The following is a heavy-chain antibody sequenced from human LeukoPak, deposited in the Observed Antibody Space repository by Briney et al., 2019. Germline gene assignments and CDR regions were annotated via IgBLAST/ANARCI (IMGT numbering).Heavy chain of an antibody. J-gene: IGHJ6*03. D-gene: IGHD5-18*01. V-gene: IGHV4-39*07. Sequence: SETLSLTCTVSGGSISSSSYYWGWLRQPPGKGLEGIGRIYYSGSTYYNPSLKSRVTISVDTSKNQFSLKLSSVTAADTAVYYCARDRRGYSYGYYYYYYMDGWGKGTTVTVS. CDR2: IYYSGST. CDR1: GGSISSSSYY. CDR3: ARDRRGYSYGYYYYYYMDG.